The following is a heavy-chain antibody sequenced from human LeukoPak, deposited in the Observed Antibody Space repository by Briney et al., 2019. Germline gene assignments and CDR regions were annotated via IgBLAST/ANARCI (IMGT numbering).Heavy chain of an antibody. CDR2: ISSSSSYI. V-gene: IGHV3-21*01. CDR1: GFTFSSYS. J-gene: IGHJ4*02. CDR3: AREVGGCYDY. D-gene: IGHD2-15*01. Sequence: PGGSLRLSCAASGFTFSSYSMNWVRQAPGKGLEWVSSISSSSSYIYYADSVKGRFTISRDNAKNSLHLQMNSLRAEDTAVYYCAREVGGCYDYWGQGTLVTASS.